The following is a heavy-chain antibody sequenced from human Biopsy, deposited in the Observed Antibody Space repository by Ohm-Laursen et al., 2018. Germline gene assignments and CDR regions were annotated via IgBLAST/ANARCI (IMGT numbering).Heavy chain of an antibody. J-gene: IGHJ3*01. CDR3: EEDGGQTAPYSFDV. CDR2: IWSSATYK. CDR1: GFTFSDHN. V-gene: IGHV3-33*06. Sequence: SLRLSCAASGFTFSDHNMHWVRQAPGKGLEWVAFIWSSATYKAYADSVKGRFTVSRVNSKNTVYLQMNSLSADDTAIYSCEEDGGQTAPYSFDVWGQGTMVTVSS. D-gene: IGHD3-16*01.